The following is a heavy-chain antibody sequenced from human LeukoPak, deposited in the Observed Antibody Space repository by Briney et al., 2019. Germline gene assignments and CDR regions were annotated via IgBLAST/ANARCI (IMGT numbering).Heavy chain of an antibody. CDR1: GDSISSGSYF. CDR2: IYTSGST. Sequence: SETLSLTCTVSGDSISSGSYFWSWIRQPAGKGLEWIGRIYTSGSTNYNPSLKSRVTISVDRSKNQFSLKLSSVTAADTAVYYCARAGVRGDWFDPWGQGTLVTVSS. D-gene: IGHD7-27*01. V-gene: IGHV4-61*02. J-gene: IGHJ5*02. CDR3: ARAGVRGDWFDP.